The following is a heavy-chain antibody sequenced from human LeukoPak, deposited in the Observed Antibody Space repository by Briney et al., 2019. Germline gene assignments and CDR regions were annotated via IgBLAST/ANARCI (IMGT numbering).Heavy chain of an antibody. Sequence: PGRSLRLSCAASGFTFDDYAMHWVRQAPGKGLEWVSGISWNSGSIGYADSVKGRFTISKDNAKNSLYLQMNSLRAKDTALYYCAKGYCSSTSCYLYYYYYGMDVWGQGTTVTVSS. V-gene: IGHV3-9*01. CDR3: AKGYCSSTSCYLYYYYYGMDV. D-gene: IGHD2-2*01. CDR2: ISWNSGSI. J-gene: IGHJ6*02. CDR1: GFTFDDYA.